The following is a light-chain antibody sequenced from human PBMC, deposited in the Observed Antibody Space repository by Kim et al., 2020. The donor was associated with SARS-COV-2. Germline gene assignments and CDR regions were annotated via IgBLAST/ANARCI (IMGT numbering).Light chain of an antibody. J-gene: IGKJ4*01. V-gene: IGKV3-11*01. Sequence: PGEGATLPFRARHNGGINLAWYQQTPGQAPRLLIYDAAIRAAGIPDRFSGSGSGTDFTLTIGGLAPEDFAIYYCQQRGSWPPALTFGGGTKVDIK. CDR1: HNGGIN. CDR3: QQRGSWPPALT. CDR2: DAA.